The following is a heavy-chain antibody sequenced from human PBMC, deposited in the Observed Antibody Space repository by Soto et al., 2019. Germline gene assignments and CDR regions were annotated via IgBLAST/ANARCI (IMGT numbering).Heavy chain of an antibody. CDR3: AIGIAATTALFDF. J-gene: IGHJ4*02. D-gene: IGHD1-7*01. V-gene: IGHV3-72*01. Sequence: EVQLVESGGDLVQPGGSLRLSCAASGFTFSDHYMDWVRQAPGKGLEWVGRIRNKPNSYTTEYAASVKGRFTISRDDSKNPLYLQMNSLKTEDTAVYYCAIGIAATTALFDFWGQGTLVTVSS. CDR2: IRNKPNSYTT. CDR1: GFTFSDHY.